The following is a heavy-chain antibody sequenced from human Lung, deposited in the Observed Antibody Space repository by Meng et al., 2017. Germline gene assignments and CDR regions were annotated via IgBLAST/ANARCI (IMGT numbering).Heavy chain of an antibody. J-gene: IGHJ4*02. CDR1: GGSFSDYY. V-gene: IGHV4-34*01. CDR2: INHSGST. Sequence: QLQQWGVGLLKPSETLSLTCVVSGGSFSDYYWSWIRQPPGKGLEWIGEINHSGSTNYNPSLESRATISVDTSQNNLSLKLSSVTAADSAVYYCARGPTTMAHDFDYWGQGTLVTVSS. CDR3: ARGPTTMAHDFDY. D-gene: IGHD4-11*01.